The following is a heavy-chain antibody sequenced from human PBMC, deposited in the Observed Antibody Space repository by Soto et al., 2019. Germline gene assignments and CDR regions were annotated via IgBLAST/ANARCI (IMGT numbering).Heavy chain of an antibody. J-gene: IGHJ4*02. D-gene: IGHD2-15*01. CDR2: INSGGTT. V-gene: IGHV4-4*07. CDR3: ARGPCGGGSCYSDLFHETGFDS. Sequence: QVQLQESGPGLVKPSETLSLICTVSGGSITHDCWAWVRQPAGKGLEWIGRINSGGTTNYNPSLEGRVTMSRDTFREQFSLQLTSVTAADTAMYFCARGPCGGGSCYSDLFHETGFDSWGQGTLFTVSS. CDR1: GGSITHDC.